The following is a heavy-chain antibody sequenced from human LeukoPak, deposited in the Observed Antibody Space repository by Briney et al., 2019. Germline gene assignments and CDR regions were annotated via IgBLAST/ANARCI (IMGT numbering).Heavy chain of an antibody. D-gene: IGHD2-2*01. J-gene: IGHJ4*02. CDR3: ARALSQGAGAAVPSAPIDY. CDR2: TSYDGSSE. CDR1: GLTFSDYV. Sequence: PGRSLRLSCAASGLTFSDYVLYWVRQAPGKGLEWVAVTSYDGSSEYYTDSVKGRFTVSRDNSRSTLFLQMNSLRVEDTGVYYCARALSQGAGAAVPSAPIDYWGQGTLVTVSS. V-gene: IGHV3-30-3*01.